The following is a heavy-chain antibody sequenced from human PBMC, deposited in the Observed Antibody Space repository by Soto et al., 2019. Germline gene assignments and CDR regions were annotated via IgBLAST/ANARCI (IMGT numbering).Heavy chain of an antibody. Sequence: EVQLVESGGGLVQPGGSLRLSCAASGFIFSSYDMNWVRQAPGKGLEWVSYISSGSGNILYADSVKGRFTISRDNAKNSLYLQMNSLRAEDTAVYYCARTYGTGSLNWFDPWGQGPLVTVSS. V-gene: IGHV3-48*04. CDR1: GFIFSSYD. CDR3: ARTYGTGSLNWFDP. D-gene: IGHD3-10*01. CDR2: ISSGSGNI. J-gene: IGHJ5*02.